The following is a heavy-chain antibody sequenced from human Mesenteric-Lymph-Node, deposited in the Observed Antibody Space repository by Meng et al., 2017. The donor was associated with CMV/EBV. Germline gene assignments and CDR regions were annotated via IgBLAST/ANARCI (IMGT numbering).Heavy chain of an antibody. CDR2: IRDDGRYK. Sequence: GESLKISCVASRFIFRNFGMHWVRQAPGKGLEWVAFIRDDGRYKDYADSMQDQFTISRDNSKNTLYLQMNSLRAEDTAIYYCARDLSILGVGPRSHNHYYGMDVWGQGTTVTVSS. D-gene: IGHD3-3*01. J-gene: IGHJ6*02. CDR1: RFIFRNFG. V-gene: IGHV3-30*02. CDR3: ARDLSILGVGPRSHNHYYGMDV.